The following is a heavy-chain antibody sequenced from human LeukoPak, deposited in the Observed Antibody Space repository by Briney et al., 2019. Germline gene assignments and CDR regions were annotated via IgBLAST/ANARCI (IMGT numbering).Heavy chain of an antibody. CDR1: GFTFSSHW. D-gene: IGHD2-15*01. CDR3: TRDRYCSGDNC. Sequence: GGSLRLSCEAAGFTFSSHWMYWVRQAPGRGLVWLSQINSDGSITNYADAVKGRFTISRDNAKNTLYQQMNSLRAEDTAVYYCTRDRYCSGDNCWGQGTLVTVSS. J-gene: IGHJ4*02. CDR2: INSDGSIT. V-gene: IGHV3-74*01.